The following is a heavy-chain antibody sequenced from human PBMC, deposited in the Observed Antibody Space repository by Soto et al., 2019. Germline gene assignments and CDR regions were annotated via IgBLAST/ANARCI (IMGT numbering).Heavy chain of an antibody. V-gene: IGHV5-51*01. J-gene: IGHJ6*02. CDR2: IYPGDSDT. Sequence: EVQLVQSGAEVKKPGESLKISCKGSGYSFTSYWIGWVRQMPGKGLEWMGIIYPGDSDTRYSPSYQGQVTISADKSISTAHLQWSSLRASDTAMNYCAAMEIGDTFGGVMPGNYYYNGMDVWGQGTTVTVSS. CDR3: AAMEIGDTFGGVMPGNYYYNGMDV. CDR1: GYSFTSYW. D-gene: IGHD3-16*01.